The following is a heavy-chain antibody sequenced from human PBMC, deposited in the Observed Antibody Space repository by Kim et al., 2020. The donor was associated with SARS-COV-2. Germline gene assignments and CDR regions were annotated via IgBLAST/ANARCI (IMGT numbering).Heavy chain of an antibody. CDR2: ISYDGSNK. Sequence: GGSLRLSCAASGFTFSSYGMHWVRQAPGKGLEWVAVISYDGSNKYYADSVKGRFTISRDNSKNTLYLQMNSLRAEDTAVYYCAKVRGSSGRRWGYGMDVWGQGTTVTVSS. CDR3: AKVRGSSGRRWGYGMDV. V-gene: IGHV3-30*18. D-gene: IGHD6-19*01. CDR1: GFTFSSYG. J-gene: IGHJ6*02.